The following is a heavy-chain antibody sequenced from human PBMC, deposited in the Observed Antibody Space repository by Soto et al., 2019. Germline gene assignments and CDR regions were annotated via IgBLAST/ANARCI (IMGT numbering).Heavy chain of an antibody. CDR3: AKGRGSSVSLTPRVDF. CDR1: GFTFNNYA. CDR2: ISGGGDTT. Sequence: EVQLLESGGGLVQPGGSLRLSCAASGFTFNNYAMSWVRQAPGKGLEWVSAISGGGDTTSYADSVKGRFTVSREGSKNTLYLQMNSLRAEDTAVYYCAKGRGSSVSLTPRVDFWGQGTLVTVSS. V-gene: IGHV3-23*01. D-gene: IGHD3-10*01. J-gene: IGHJ4*02.